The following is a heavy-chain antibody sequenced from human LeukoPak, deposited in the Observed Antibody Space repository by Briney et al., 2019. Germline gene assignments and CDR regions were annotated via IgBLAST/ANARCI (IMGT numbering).Heavy chain of an antibody. CDR1: GVSISSYY. CDR2: LYYSGST. V-gene: IGHV4-59*01. Sequence: KPSETLSLTCTVSGVSISSYYWSWIRQPPGKELEWIGYLYYSGSTNYNPSFKSRVTMSVDTSKNQFSLKLNSMTAADTAVYFCARGRYNDYGFDYWGQGTLVTVSS. CDR3: ARGRYNDYGFDY. J-gene: IGHJ4*02. D-gene: IGHD4-17*01.